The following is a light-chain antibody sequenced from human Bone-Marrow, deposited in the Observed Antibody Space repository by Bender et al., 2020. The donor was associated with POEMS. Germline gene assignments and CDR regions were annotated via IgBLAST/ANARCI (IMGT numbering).Light chain of an antibody. CDR3: AVWDDSLNGWV. CDR1: NNDIGGYDF. CDR2: EVT. Sequence: QSALTQPPSASGSPGQSVTISCTGTNNDIGGYDFVSWYQLHPGKAPRLIIYEVTKRPSGVPDRFSGSRSGTSASLAISGLQSEDEADYYCAVWDDSLNGWVFGGGTKLTVL. J-gene: IGLJ3*02. V-gene: IGLV2-8*01.